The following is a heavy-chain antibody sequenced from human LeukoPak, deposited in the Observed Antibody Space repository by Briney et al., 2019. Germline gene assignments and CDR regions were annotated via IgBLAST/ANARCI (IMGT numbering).Heavy chain of an antibody. J-gene: IGHJ4*02. D-gene: IGHD1-1*01. Sequence: SVKVSCKASGGTFSSYAISWVRQAPGQGLEWMGGIIPIFGTANYAQKFQGRVTITADESTSTAYMELSSLRSEDTAVYYCARVPGELEPWYTFDYWGQGTLVTVSS. CDR1: GGTFSSYA. V-gene: IGHV1-69*01. CDR3: ARVPGELEPWYTFDY. CDR2: IIPIFGTA.